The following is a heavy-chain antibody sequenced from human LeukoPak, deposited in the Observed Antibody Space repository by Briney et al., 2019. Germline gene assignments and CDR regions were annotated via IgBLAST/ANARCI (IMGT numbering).Heavy chain of an antibody. CDR1: GFTVSSNY. Sequence: GGSLRLSCAASGFTVSSNYMSWVRQAPGKGLEWVSVIYSGGSTYYADSVKGRFTISRDNSKNTLYLQMNSLRAEDTAVYYCATAPSYDDYGDYVRHPFDYWGQGTLVTVSS. D-gene: IGHD4-17*01. CDR3: ATAPSYDDYGDYVRHPFDY. CDR2: IYSGGST. V-gene: IGHV3-53*01. J-gene: IGHJ4*02.